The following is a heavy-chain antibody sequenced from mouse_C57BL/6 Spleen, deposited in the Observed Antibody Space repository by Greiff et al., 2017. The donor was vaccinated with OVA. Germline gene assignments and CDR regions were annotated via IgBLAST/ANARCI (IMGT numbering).Heavy chain of an antibody. CDR2: IYPGSGNT. CDR3: ARGHYYAMDY. Sequence: QVQLQQSGAELVRPGASVKLSCKASGYTFTDYYINWVKQRPGQGLEWIARIYPGSGNTYYNEKFKGKATLTAEKSSSTAYMQLSSLTSEDSAVYFCARGHYYAMDYWGQVTSVTVSS. V-gene: IGHV1-76*01. J-gene: IGHJ4*01. CDR1: GYTFTDYY.